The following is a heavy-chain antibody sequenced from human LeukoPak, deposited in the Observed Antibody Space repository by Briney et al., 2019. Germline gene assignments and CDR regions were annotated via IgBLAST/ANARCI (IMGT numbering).Heavy chain of an antibody. CDR3: ARELDAKWELTGLDY. D-gene: IGHD1-26*01. J-gene: IGHJ4*02. CDR1: GYTFTSYG. Sequence: ASVKVSCKASGYTFTSYGISWVRQAPGQGLEWMGWISAYNGNTNYAQKLQGRVTMTTDTFTSTAYMELRSLRSDDTAVYYCARELDAKWELTGLDYWGQGTLVTVSS. CDR2: ISAYNGNT. V-gene: IGHV1-18*01.